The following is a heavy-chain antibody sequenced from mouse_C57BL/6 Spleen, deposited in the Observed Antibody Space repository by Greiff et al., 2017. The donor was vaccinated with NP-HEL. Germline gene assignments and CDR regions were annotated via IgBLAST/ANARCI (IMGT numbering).Heavy chain of an antibody. D-gene: IGHD1-1*01. J-gene: IGHJ2*01. CDR3: ARKTGYYGSSPYFDY. CDR2: IDPSDSET. V-gene: IGHV1-52*01. CDR1: GYTFTRYW. Sequence: QVQLQQPGAELVRPGSSVKLSCKASGYTFTRYWMHWVKQRPIQGLEWIGNIDPSDSETHYNQKFKDKATLTVDKSSSTAYMQLSSLTSEDSAVYYCARKTGYYGSSPYFDYWGQGTTLTVSS.